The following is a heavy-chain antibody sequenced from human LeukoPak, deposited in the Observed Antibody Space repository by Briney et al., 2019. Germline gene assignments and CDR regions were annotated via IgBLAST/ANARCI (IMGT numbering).Heavy chain of an antibody. Sequence: GGSLTLSCAASVFTFSNYAISWVPQAPAKGLERVSAISGSGGSTYYADSVKGRFTISRDNSKNTLYLQMNSLRAEDTAVYYCAKGSGYDYSSSDYWGQGTLVTVSS. V-gene: IGHV3-23*01. CDR3: AKGSGYDYSSSDY. J-gene: IGHJ4*02. CDR2: ISGSGGST. CDR1: VFTFSNYA. D-gene: IGHD5-12*01.